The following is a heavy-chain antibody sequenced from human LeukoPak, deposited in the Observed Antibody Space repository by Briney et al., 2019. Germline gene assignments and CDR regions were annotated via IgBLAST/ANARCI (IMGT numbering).Heavy chain of an antibody. V-gene: IGHV3-53*05. J-gene: IGHJ3*02. Sequence: TGGSLRLSCAASGFTVSNTYMSWVRQAPGKGLEWVSVIYGGDSTYYADSVKGRFTISRDSSKNALYLQMNSLRAEDTAVYYCARDGLGTDMVPKPSDAFDIWGQGTMVTVSS. CDR1: GFTVSNTY. CDR2: IYGGDST. CDR3: ARDGLGTDMVPKPSDAFDI. D-gene: IGHD4/OR15-4a*01.